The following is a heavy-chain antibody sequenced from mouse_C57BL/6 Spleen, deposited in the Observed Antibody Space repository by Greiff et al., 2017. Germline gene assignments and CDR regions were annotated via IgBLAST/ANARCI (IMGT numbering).Heavy chain of an antibody. CDR2: ISSGSSTI. CDR1: GFTFSDYG. V-gene: IGHV5-17*01. D-gene: IGHD2-5*01. J-gene: IGHJ4*01. Sequence: EVQRVESGGGLVKPGGSLKLSCAASGFTFSDYGMHWVRQAPEKGLEWVAYISSGSSTIYYADQVKGRFTISRDNAKNTMFLQMTSLRSEDTAMYYCARSYYSNYRNAMDYWGQGTSGTVSS. CDR3: ARSYYSNYRNAMDY.